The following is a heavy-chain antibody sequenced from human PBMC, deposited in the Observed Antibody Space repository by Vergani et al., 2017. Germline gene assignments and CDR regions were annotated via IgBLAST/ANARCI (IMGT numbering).Heavy chain of an antibody. D-gene: IGHD3-9*01. CDR1: GFTFTTYA. CDR3: TTPTKWELRYYFDY. CDR2: ISASGTT. J-gene: IGHJ4*02. V-gene: IGHV3-23*01. Sequence: EVQLLESGGGLVQPGGSLRLSCAASGFTFTTYAMSWVRQAPGKGLEWVSAISASGTTYYADSVKGRFTISRDNSQNTLYLQMNSLRVDDSAVYYCTTPTKWELRYYFDYWGQGTLVTVSS.